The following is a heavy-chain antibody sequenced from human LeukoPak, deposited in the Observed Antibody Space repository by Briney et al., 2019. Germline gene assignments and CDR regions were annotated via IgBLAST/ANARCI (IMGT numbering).Heavy chain of an antibody. Sequence: VASVKVSCKASGGTFSSYAISWVRQAPGQGLEWMGGIIPIFGTANYAQKFQGRVTITADESTSTAYMELSSLRSEDTAVYYCARSPYYYDSSGFYYEGPSDYWGQGTLVTVSS. CDR1: GGTFSSYA. J-gene: IGHJ4*02. CDR3: ARSPYYYDSSGFYYEGPSDY. V-gene: IGHV1-69*13. D-gene: IGHD3-22*01. CDR2: IIPIFGTA.